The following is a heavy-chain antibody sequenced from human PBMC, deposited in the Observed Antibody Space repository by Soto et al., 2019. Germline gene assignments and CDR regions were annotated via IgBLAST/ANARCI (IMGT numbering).Heavy chain of an antibody. D-gene: IGHD3-10*01. CDR3: ARHGSGSSWFDP. CDR1: GGTFSSYT. CDR2: IIPILGIA. V-gene: IGHV1-69*02. J-gene: IGHJ5*02. Sequence: QVQLVQSGAEVKKPGSSVKVSCKASGGTFSSYTISWVRQAPGQGLEWMGRIIPILGIATYAQKFQGRVTITADKSTSTAYMELSSLRSEDTAVYYCARHGSGSSWFDPWGQGTLVTVSS.